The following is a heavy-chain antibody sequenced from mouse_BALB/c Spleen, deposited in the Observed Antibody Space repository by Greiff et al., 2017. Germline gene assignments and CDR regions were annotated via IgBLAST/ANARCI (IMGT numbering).Heavy chain of an antibody. CDR1: GFTFSSFG. CDR3: ARGMRDYFEY. J-gene: IGHJ2*01. Sequence: EVHLVGSGGGLVQPGGSRKLSCAASGFTFSSFGMHWVRQAPEKGLEWVAYISSGSSTIYYADTVKGRFTISRDNPKNTLFLQMTSLRSEDTAMYYCARGMRDYFEYWGQGTTLTVSS. CDR2: ISSGSSTI. V-gene: IGHV5-17*02.